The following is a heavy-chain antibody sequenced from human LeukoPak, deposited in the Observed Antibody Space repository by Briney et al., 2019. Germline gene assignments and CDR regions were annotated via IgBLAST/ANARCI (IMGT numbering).Heavy chain of an antibody. CDR2: TSYSEGA. CDR3: ATADWESFYFDS. D-gene: IGHD1-26*01. Sequence: PSETLSLTCTVSGGSVSRGGYYWNWIRQHPGKGLEWIGFTSYSEGAYYNPSLMSRITISVDRSQNQFSLKMRDVTAADTAVYFCATADWESFYFDSWGQGALVAVSS. V-gene: IGHV4-31*03. CDR1: GGSVSRGGYY. J-gene: IGHJ4*02.